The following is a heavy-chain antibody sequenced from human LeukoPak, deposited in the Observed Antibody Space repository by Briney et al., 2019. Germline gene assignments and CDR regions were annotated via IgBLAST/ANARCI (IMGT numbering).Heavy chain of an antibody. Sequence: SETLSLTCTVSTGSISSSSYFWRWIRQPPVRGREGIGSIYYSGCTDYNPCLKSPGPISVDTSKYQLPLKPRSVTTADTAVDDCTRAQNGYVLGSYSYELYYFDYWGQGTLVTVSS. D-gene: IGHD3-16*02. V-gene: IGHV4-39*06. CDR3: TRAQNGYVLGSYSYELYYFDY. CDR2: IYYSGCT. J-gene: IGHJ4*02. CDR1: TGSISSSSYF.